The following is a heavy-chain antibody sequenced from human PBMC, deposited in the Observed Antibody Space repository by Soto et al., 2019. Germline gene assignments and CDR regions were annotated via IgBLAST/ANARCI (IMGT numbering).Heavy chain of an antibody. V-gene: IGHV4-34*01. D-gene: IGHD3-3*01. CDR1: GGSFSGYY. J-gene: IGHJ4*02. Sequence: ASETLSLTCAVYGGSFSGYYWSWIRQPPGKGLEWIGEINHSGSTNYNPSLKSRVTISVDTSKNQFSLKLSSVTAADTAVYYCGSSYDFWSGYNYWGQGTLVTVSS. CDR2: INHSGST. CDR3: GSSYDFWSGYNY.